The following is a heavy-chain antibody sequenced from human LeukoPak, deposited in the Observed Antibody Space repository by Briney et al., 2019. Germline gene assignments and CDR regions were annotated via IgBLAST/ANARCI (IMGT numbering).Heavy chain of an antibody. D-gene: IGHD3-22*01. J-gene: IGHJ6*03. Sequence: GGSLRLSCAASGSTLSSTGMTWVRQAPGKGLEWVSSISAGGASTYYADSVKGRFTISRDNSRDTLYLQMNSLRAADTAVYYCARMWLLSYYIDFWGKGTTVTVS. CDR1: GSTLSSTG. V-gene: IGHV3-23*01. CDR3: ARMWLLSYYIDF. CDR2: ISAGGAST.